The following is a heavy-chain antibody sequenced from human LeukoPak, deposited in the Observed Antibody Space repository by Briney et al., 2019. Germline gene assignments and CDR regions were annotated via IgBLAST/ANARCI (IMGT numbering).Heavy chain of an antibody. CDR3: ARVHPWVVAATAFFDY. V-gene: IGHV1-8*01. CDR2: MNPNSGNT. Sequence: ASVKVSCKASGYTFTSYDINWVRQATGQGLEWMGWMNPNSGNTGYAQKFQGRVTMTRNTSISTAYMELSSLRSEDTAVYYCARVHPWVVAATAFFDYWGQGTLVTVSS. CDR1: GYTFTSYD. D-gene: IGHD2-15*01. J-gene: IGHJ4*02.